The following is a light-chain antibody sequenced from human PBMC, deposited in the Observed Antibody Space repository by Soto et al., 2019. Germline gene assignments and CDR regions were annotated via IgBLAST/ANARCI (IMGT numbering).Light chain of an antibody. CDR1: QSVSSK. V-gene: IGKV3-15*01. Sequence: EIVMTQSPATLSVSPGERATLSCRASQSVSSKLAWYQQKPGQAPRLLIYGASTRATGIPARFSGSGSGTEFTLTISSLQSEDFAVYYCQQYNDGSSFGQGTKVEIK. CDR2: GAS. J-gene: IGKJ1*01. CDR3: QQYNDGSS.